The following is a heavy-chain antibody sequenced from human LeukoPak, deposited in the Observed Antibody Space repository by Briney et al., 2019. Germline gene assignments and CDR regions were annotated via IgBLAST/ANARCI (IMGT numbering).Heavy chain of an antibody. CDR3: ARSRWGNDAFDI. Sequence: GGSLRLSCAASGFTFSSYAMSWVRQAPGKGLEWVSAISGSGGSTYYADSVKGRFTISRDNAKNSLYLQMNSLRAEDTAVYYCARSRWGNDAFDIWGQGTMVTVSS. J-gene: IGHJ3*02. CDR2: ISGSGGST. D-gene: IGHD3-16*01. V-gene: IGHV3-23*01. CDR1: GFTFSSYA.